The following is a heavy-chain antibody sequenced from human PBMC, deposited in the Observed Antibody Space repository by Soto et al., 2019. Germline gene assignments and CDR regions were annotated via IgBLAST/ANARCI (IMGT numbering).Heavy chain of an antibody. V-gene: IGHV3-21*06. CDR3: AKFTEPGYSSIWYYFEY. Sequence: VGSLRLSCVGSGFTFSGYSMAWVRQAPGRGLEWVASISSRSTNIDYADSVEGRFTISRDNAKNLVSLQMSSLRGEDTALYYCAKFTEPGYSSIWYYFEYWGQGTPVTVSS. CDR2: ISSRSTNI. CDR1: GFTFSGYS. D-gene: IGHD6-19*01. J-gene: IGHJ4*02.